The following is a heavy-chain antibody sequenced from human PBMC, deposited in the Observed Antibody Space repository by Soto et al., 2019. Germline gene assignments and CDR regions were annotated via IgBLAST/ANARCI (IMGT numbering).Heavy chain of an antibody. CDR1: GFTFDDNA. J-gene: IGHJ4*02. CDR2: INWKSDI. CDR3: AISQDRGGRTTFIY. Sequence: GGSLRLSCAVSGFTFDDNAMHWVRQAPEKGLEWVSGINWKSDIGYADSVKGRFTISRDNAENSLYLQMNSPRAEDTALYYCAISQDRGGRTTFIYWGQGTQVTVSS. D-gene: IGHD3-16*01. V-gene: IGHV3-9*01.